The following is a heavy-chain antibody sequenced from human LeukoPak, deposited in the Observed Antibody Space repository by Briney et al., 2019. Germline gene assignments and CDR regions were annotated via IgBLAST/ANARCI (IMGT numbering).Heavy chain of an antibody. D-gene: IGHD2-15*01. V-gene: IGHV4-59*01. CDR1: GGPISSYY. CDR2: IYNSGST. CDR3: ARGYCSGGSCYSGSDWFDP. J-gene: IGHJ5*02. Sequence: SETLSLTCTVSGGPISSYYWSWIRQPPGKGLEWIGYIYNSGSTNYNPSLESRVTISVDTSKNQFSLKLSSVTAADTAVYYCARGYCSGGSCYSGSDWFDPWGQGTLVTVSS.